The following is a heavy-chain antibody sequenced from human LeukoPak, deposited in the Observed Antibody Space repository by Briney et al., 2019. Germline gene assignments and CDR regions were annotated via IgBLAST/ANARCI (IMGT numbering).Heavy chain of an antibody. V-gene: IGHV1-8*01. CDR2: MNPNSGNT. CDR3: ARYIVATIWEYYYYYYMDV. CDR1: GYTFTSYD. D-gene: IGHD5-12*01. J-gene: IGHJ6*03. Sequence: ASVKVSCKASGYTFTSYDINWVRQATGQGLEWMGWMNPNSGNTGYAQKFQGRVTMTRNTSISTAYMELSSLRSEDTAVYYCARYIVATIWEYYYYYYMDVWGKGTTVTVSS.